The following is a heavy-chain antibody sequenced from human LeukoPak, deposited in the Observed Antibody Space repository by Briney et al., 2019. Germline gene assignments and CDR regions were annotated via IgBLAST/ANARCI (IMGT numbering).Heavy chain of an antibody. J-gene: IGHJ4*02. D-gene: IGHD3-3*01. Sequence: PGGSLRLSCAASGFTFSSYGMHWVRQAPGKGLEWVAFIRYDGSNKYYADSMKGRFTISRDNSKNTLYLQMNSLRAEGTAVYYCVKGALLRFLEWLLFRSIFDYWGQGTLVTVSS. CDR3: VKGALLRFLEWLLFRSIFDY. CDR2: IRYDGSNK. V-gene: IGHV3-30*02. CDR1: GFTFSSYG.